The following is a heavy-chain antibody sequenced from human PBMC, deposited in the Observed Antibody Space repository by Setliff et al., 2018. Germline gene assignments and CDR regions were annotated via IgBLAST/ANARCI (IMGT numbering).Heavy chain of an antibody. CDR2: IYYSGST. Sequence: SETLSLTCAVYGGSFSGYYWGWIRQPPGKGLEWIGSIYYSGSTYYNPSLKSRVTISVDTSKNQFSLKLSPVTAADTAVYYCARIPSVRNIASRAFDIWGQGTMVTVSS. D-gene: IGHD2-15*01. J-gene: IGHJ3*02. CDR1: GGSFSGYY. V-gene: IGHV4-39*01. CDR3: ARIPSVRNIASRAFDI.